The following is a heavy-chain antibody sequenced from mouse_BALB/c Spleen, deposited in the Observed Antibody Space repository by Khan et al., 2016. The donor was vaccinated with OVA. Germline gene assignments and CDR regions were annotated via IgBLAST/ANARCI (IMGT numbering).Heavy chain of an antibody. CDR1: GYSITSGYG. CDR2: ISYSGST. V-gene: IGHV3-2*02. J-gene: IGHJ2*01. D-gene: IGHD1-2*01. Sequence: VQLQESGPGLVKPSQSLSLSCTVTGYSITSGYGWNWIRQFPGNKLEWMGYISYSGSTNYNPSLKSRISITRDTSKNQFFLQLNSVTTEDTATYYCARTARIKYWGQGTTLTVSS. CDR3: ARTARIKY.